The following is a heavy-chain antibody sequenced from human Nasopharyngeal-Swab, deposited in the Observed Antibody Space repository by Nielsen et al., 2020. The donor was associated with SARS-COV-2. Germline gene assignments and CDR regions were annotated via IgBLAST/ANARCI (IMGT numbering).Heavy chain of an antibody. CDR2: IKQDGSEK. CDR1: GFTFSSYW. CDR3: AKDILAVAGTGCFDY. D-gene: IGHD6-19*01. V-gene: IGHV3-7*03. Sequence: GESLKISCAASGFTFSSYWMSWVRQAPGKGLEWVANIKQDGSEKYYVDSVKGRFTISRDNAKNSLYLQMNSLRAEDTALYYCAKDILAVAGTGCFDYWGQGTLVTVSS. J-gene: IGHJ4*02.